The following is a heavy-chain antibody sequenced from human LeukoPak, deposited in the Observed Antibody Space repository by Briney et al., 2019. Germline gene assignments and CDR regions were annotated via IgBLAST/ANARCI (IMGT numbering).Heavy chain of an antibody. CDR2: TYYRSKWYS. Sequence: SQTLSLTCALSGDRVSSNGAAWNWIRQSPSRGLEWLGRTYYRSKWYSEYGVSVKSRITINPDTSKNQFSLQLNSVTPEDTAVYYCTRQMYYYISGTYYSSLDFWGQGTTVIVSS. CDR1: GDRVSSNGAA. V-gene: IGHV6-1*01. J-gene: IGHJ6*02. CDR3: TRQMYYYISGTYYSSLDF. D-gene: IGHD3-10*01.